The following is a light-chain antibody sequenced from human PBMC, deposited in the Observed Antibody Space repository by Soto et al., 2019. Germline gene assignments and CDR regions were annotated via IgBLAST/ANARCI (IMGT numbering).Light chain of an antibody. CDR2: DVS. J-gene: IGLJ1*01. V-gene: IGLV2-14*01. Sequence: QSALTQPASVSGSPGQSITISCTGTSSDVGGYNYVSWFQQYPGKAPKLMIYDVSNRPSGVSNSFSGSKSGNTASLTISGLQAEDEADYYCSSYTSSSTPVYLFGTGTKLTVL. CDR1: SSDVGGYNY. CDR3: SSYTSSSTPVYL.